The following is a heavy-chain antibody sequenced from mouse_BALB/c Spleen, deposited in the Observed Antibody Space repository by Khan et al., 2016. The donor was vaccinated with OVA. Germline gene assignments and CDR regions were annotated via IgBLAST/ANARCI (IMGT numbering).Heavy chain of an antibody. D-gene: IGHD2-3*01. CDR3: ARGDGYYEDAMDY. CDR2: IWAGGST. Sequence: VELVESGPGLVAPSQSLSITCTVSGFSLTSYGIHWVRQPPGKGLEWLGVIWAGGSTNYNSALMSRLSISKDNSKSQVLLKMNSLQTDDTAMYYCARGDGYYEDAMDYWGQGTSVTVSS. J-gene: IGHJ4*01. V-gene: IGHV2-9*02. CDR1: GFSLTSYG.